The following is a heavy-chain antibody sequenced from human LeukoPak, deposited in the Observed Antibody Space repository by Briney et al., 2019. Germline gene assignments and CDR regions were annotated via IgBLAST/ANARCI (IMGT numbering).Heavy chain of an antibody. CDR3: ASTSYDDSSGYYYPSD. D-gene: IGHD3-22*01. CDR2: IYSGGST. Sequence: GGSLRLSCAASGFTVSSNYMSWVRQAPGKGLEWVSVIYSGGSTYYADSVKGRFTISRDNYKNTLYLQMNSLRDEDTAVYYCASTSYDDSSGYYYPSDWGQGTLVTVSS. CDR1: GFTVSSNY. J-gene: IGHJ4*02. V-gene: IGHV3-66*01.